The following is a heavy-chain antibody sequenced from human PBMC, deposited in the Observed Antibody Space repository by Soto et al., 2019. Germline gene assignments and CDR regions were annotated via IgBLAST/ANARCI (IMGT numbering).Heavy chain of an antibody. CDR3: VRVKETSGWGAFDY. D-gene: IGHD6-19*01. Sequence: EVQLVESGGGLVQPGGSLRLSCTASGFTFSGFWMHWFRQAPGKGLVWVSRINGDGSVRNYADSVKGRLAISRANAKNTLYVQMNSLRVEDTAVYYCVRVKETSGWGAFDYWGQGTLVTVSS. V-gene: IGHV3-74*01. J-gene: IGHJ4*02. CDR1: GFTFSGFW. CDR2: INGDGSVR.